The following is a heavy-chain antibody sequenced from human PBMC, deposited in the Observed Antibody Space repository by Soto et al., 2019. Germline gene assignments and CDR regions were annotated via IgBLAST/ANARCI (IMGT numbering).Heavy chain of an antibody. CDR1: GFSFSTYT. J-gene: IGHJ1*01. V-gene: IGHV3-48*01. CDR2: ISSSSSTI. D-gene: IGHD6-19*01. Sequence: SLRLSCAASGFSFSTYTMNWVRQAPGKGLEWVSYISSSSSTIYNADSVKGRFTISRDNAKNSLYLQMNSLRAEDTAVYYCARDRIAVAGNPEYFQHWGQGTLVTVSS. CDR3: ARDRIAVAGNPEYFQH.